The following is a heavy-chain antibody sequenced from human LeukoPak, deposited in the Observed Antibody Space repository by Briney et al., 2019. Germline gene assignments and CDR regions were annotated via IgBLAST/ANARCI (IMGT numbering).Heavy chain of an antibody. J-gene: IGHJ6*02. V-gene: IGHV4-4*07. CDR3: AREITGYYYGMDV. CDR2: LYSSGST. Sequence: SETLSLTCTVSGGSISSYYWNWIRQPAGKGLQWLGRLYSSGSTNFNPSLQSRVTMSVDTSKKQFSLKLTSVTAEDTAVYYCAREITGYYYGMDVWGQGTTVTVSS. CDR1: GGSISSYY.